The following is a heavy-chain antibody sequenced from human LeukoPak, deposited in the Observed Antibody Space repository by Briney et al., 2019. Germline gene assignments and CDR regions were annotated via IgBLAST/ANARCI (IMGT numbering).Heavy chain of an antibody. V-gene: IGHV3-23*01. CDR1: GFTFSSYA. CDR3: AKDRFFSSYYYDSSGTHFDY. Sequence: GGSLRLSCAASGFTFSSYAMNWVRQAPGKGLEWVSTISGGGGSTYYADSVKGRFTISRDNSKNTLYLQMNSLRAEDTAVYYCAKDRFFSSYYYDSSGTHFDYWGQGTLVTVSS. J-gene: IGHJ4*02. CDR2: ISGGGGST. D-gene: IGHD3-22*01.